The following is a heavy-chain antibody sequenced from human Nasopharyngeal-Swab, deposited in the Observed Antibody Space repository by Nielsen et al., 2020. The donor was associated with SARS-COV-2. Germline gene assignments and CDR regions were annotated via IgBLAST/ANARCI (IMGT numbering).Heavy chain of an antibody. V-gene: IGHV3-23*01. CDR1: GFTFSSNA. CDR3: AKDQPSDC. CDR2: ISESGRT. J-gene: IGHJ4*02. Sequence: GGSLRLSCAASGFTFSSNALSWVRQAPGKGLEWVSVISESGRTYYADSVKGRFTISRDNSKNTLYLEMNSLRVEDTAVYYCAKDQPSDCWGQGTLVTVSS.